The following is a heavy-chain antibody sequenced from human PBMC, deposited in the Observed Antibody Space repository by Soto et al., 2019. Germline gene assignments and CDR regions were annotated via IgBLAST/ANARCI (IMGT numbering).Heavy chain of an antibody. CDR2: IDPSDSYT. Sequence: EVQLVQSGAEVKKPGESLRISCKGSGYRFTNYWISWVRQMPGKGLEWMGKIDPSDSYTNYSPSFQGHVTISADKSISTAYPQGSSLKAADTAIYYCVGLDGGYGNGYIDYWGQGTLITVSS. J-gene: IGHJ4*02. D-gene: IGHD5-18*01. CDR1: GYRFTNYW. CDR3: VGLDGGYGNGYIDY. V-gene: IGHV5-10-1*01.